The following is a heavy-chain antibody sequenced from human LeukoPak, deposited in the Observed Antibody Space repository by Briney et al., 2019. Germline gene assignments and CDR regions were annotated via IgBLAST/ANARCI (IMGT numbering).Heavy chain of an antibody. D-gene: IGHD2-2*01. J-gene: IGHJ4*02. V-gene: IGHV3-30*02. Sequence: GGSLRLSCAASGFTFSSYGMHWVRQAPGKGLEWVAFIRYDGSNKYYPDSVKGRFTISRDNSKNTLYLQMNSLRAEDTAVYYCAKAHRAYQLLLSYFDYWGQGTLVTVSS. CDR3: AKAHRAYQLLLSYFDY. CDR1: GFTFSSYG. CDR2: IRYDGSNK.